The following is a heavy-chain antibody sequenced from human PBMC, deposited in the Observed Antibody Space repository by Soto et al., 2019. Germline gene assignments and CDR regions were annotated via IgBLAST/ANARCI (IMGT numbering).Heavy chain of an antibody. CDR1: RYSFANYW. D-gene: IGHD3-3*01. J-gene: IGHJ6*02. CDR3: ARHPYFGGFDV. Sequence: PGQSLKVSCKGSRYSFANYWISWVRQMPGKGLEWMGRFSPTDSYTDYNPSFQGHVTISGDKSINTAYVQWSSLRASDTAMYFCARHPYFGGFDVWGQGTTGTVSS. V-gene: IGHV5-10-1*01. CDR2: FSPTDSYT.